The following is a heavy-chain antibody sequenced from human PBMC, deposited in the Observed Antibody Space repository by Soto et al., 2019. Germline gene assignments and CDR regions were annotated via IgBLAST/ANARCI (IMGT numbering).Heavy chain of an antibody. V-gene: IGHV1-69*12. J-gene: IGHJ6*02. Sequence: QVQLVQSGAEVKKPGSSVKVSCKASGGTFSSYAISWVRQAPGQGLEWMGGIIPIFGTANYAQTFQGRVTITAAESTSTAYMELSSLRSEDTAVYYCARNGGPLGSYYYGMDVWGQGTTVTVYS. D-gene: IGHD3-16*01. CDR1: GGTFSSYA. CDR2: IIPIFGTA. CDR3: ARNGGPLGSYYYGMDV.